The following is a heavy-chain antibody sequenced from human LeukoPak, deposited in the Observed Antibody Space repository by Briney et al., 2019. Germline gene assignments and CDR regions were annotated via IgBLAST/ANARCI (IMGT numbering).Heavy chain of an antibody. D-gene: IGHD2-2*01. J-gene: IGHJ4*02. Sequence: PSETLSLTCTVSGGSISSYYWSWIRQPPGKGLEWIGYIYYNGSTNYNPSLKSRVTISVDTSKNQFSLKLSSVTAADTAVYYCARWIRSSTSGLFDYWGQGTLVTVSS. CDR1: GGSISSYY. CDR3: ARWIRSSTSGLFDY. CDR2: IYYNGST. V-gene: IGHV4-59*01.